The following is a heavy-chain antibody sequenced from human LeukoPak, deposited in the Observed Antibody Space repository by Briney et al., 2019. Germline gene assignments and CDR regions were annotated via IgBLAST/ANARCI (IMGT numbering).Heavy chain of an antibody. V-gene: IGHV4-61*05. J-gene: IGHJ4*02. Sequence: PSETLSLTCTVSAGSIRSTTHYWSWIRQPPGKGLEWIGYTYQSGTTNYNPSLKSRATISVDTSKNQFSLKLSSVTAADTAVYYCARGHPTVIREVHDYWGQGILVTVSS. CDR2: TYQSGTT. CDR1: AGSIRSTTHY. D-gene: IGHD4-17*01. CDR3: ARGHPTVIREVHDY.